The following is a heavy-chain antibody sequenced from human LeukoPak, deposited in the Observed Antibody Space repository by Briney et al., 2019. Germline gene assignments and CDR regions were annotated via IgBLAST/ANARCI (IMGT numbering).Heavy chain of an antibody. D-gene: IGHD3-10*01. J-gene: IGHJ3*02. CDR2: IYYSGST. V-gene: IGHV4-31*03. CDR1: GGSISSGGYY. Sequence: PSETLSLTCTVSGGSISSGGYYWSWIRQHPGKGLEWIGYIYYSGSTYYNPSLKSRVTISVDTSKNQFSLKLSSVTAADTAVYYCARGVLLWFGELADAFDIWGQGTMVTVSS. CDR3: ARGVLLWFGELADAFDI.